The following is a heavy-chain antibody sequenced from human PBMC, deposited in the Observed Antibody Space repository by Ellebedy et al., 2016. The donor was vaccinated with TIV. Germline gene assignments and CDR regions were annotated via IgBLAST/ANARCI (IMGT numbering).Heavy chain of an antibody. J-gene: IGHJ4*02. CDR3: ARLPFGPEYAFFDY. D-gene: IGHD3/OR15-3a*01. Sequence: GESLKISCKASGYRFSSYWIAWVRQMPGKGLEWMGVVYPVDSDIRSNPSFAGQVTFLVDRSISTMYLQWSSLKASDTAMYYCARLPFGPEYAFFDYWGQGTLVTVYS. CDR1: GYRFSSYW. CDR2: VYPVDSDI. V-gene: IGHV5-51*01.